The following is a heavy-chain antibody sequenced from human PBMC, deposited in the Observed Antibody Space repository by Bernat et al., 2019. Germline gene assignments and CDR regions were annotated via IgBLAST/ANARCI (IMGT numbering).Heavy chain of an antibody. CDR3: ARGDGDYSIRYFDL. D-gene: IGHD4-17*01. V-gene: IGHV4-34*01. CDR2: INHSGST. CDR1: GGSFSGYY. Sequence: QVQLEQWGAGLLKPSETLSLTCAVYGGSFSGYYWSWIRQPPGKGLEWIGEINHSGSTNYNPSLKSRVTISVDTSKNQFSLRLTSVTAADTAVYYCARGDGDYSIRYFDLWGRGTLVTVSS. J-gene: IGHJ2*01.